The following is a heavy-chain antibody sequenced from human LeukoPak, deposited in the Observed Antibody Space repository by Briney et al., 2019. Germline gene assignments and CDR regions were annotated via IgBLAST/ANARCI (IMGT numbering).Heavy chain of an antibody. CDR1: GFTFSSFW. D-gene: IGHD5-18*01. J-gene: IGHJ4*02. Sequence: GGSLRLSCAASGFTFSSFWMHWVRQAPGKGLVWVSRIKTDGSSTTYADSVEGRFTISRDNAKNTLYLQMNSLRAEDTAVYYCARDRRYSYFSDYWGQGTLVTVSS. CDR3: ARDRRYSYFSDY. V-gene: IGHV3-74*03. CDR2: IKTDGSST.